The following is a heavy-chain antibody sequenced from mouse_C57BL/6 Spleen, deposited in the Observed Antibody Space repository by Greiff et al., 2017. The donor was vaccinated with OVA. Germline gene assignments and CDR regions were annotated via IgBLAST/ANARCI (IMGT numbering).Heavy chain of an antibody. Sequence: QVQLQQSGPELVKPGASVKISCKASGYSFTSYYIHWVKQRPGQGLEWIGWIYPGSGNTKYNEKFKGKATLTADTSSSTAYMQLSSLTSEDSAVYYCARSGTGLWCAYWGQGTLVTVSA. J-gene: IGHJ3*01. CDR1: GYSFTSYY. CDR3: ARSGTGLWCAY. V-gene: IGHV1-66*01. CDR2: IYPGSGNT. D-gene: IGHD4-1*01.